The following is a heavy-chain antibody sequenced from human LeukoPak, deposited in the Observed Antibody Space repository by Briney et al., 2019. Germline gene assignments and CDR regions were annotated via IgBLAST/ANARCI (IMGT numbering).Heavy chain of an antibody. J-gene: IGHJ4*02. Sequence: GGSLRLSCTASGFIFSDYHMSWIRQAPGKGLEWISYISPGGDDEYFADSVEGRSTISRDNAKNSLFLQMSRLTAEDTAVYYYSGGRDIRVAGPGGYFDYWGQGSLVTVSS. D-gene: IGHD6-19*01. CDR2: ISPGGDDE. V-gene: IGHV3-11*01. CDR3: SGGRDIRVAGPGGYFDY. CDR1: GFIFSDYH.